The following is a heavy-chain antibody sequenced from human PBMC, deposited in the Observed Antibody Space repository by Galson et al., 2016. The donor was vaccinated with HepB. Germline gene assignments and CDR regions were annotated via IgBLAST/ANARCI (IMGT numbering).Heavy chain of an antibody. CDR3: AREGSFMLTFFDY. CDR1: GFGFSSYA. J-gene: IGHJ4*02. D-gene: IGHD4/OR15-4a*01. Sequence: SLRLSCAASGFGFSSYAMHWVRQAPGKGLEWLSVISFDGSNIYQADPVKGRFTISRDNFENTLYLQMNSLTAEDTAVYYCAREGSFMLTFFDYWGQGTLVTVSS. CDR2: ISFDGSNI. V-gene: IGHV3-30*04.